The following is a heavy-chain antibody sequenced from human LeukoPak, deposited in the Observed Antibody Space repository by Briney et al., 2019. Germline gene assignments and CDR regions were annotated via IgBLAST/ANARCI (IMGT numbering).Heavy chain of an antibody. Sequence: SETLSLTCAVYGGSFSGYYWSWIRQPPGKGLEWIGEINHSGSTNYNPSLKSRVTISVDTSKNQFSLKLSSVTAADTAVYYCARGGCAAAGLDYWGQGTLVTVSS. D-gene: IGHD6-13*01. CDR2: INHSGST. J-gene: IGHJ4*02. CDR3: ARGGCAAAGLDY. V-gene: IGHV4-34*01. CDR1: GGSFSGYY.